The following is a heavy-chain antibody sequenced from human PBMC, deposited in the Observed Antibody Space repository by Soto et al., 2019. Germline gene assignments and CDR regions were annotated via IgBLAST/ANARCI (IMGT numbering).Heavy chain of an antibody. CDR1: GFTYSSYS. CDR3: VRELNYYDRCAYYGPEDY. CDR2: ISGSRGYT. D-gene: IGHD3-22*01. V-gene: IGHV3-21*01. J-gene: IGHJ4*02. Sequence: EVHLVESGGGPVKPGGSLRFSCAAYGFTYSSYSMDWVRQAPGKGLEWVSSISGSRGYTYYADPVKCRFAISRDNAKKSLYLQMNSLRAEDTAVYYGVRELNYYDRCAYYGPEDYGGQGTLVTVSS.